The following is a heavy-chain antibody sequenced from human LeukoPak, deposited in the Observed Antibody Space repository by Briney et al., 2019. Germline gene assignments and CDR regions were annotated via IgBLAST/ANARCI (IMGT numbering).Heavy chain of an antibody. V-gene: IGHV3-33*01. CDR2: IWFDGSNK. D-gene: IGHD6-19*01. J-gene: IGHJ4*02. CDR3: ASSAGALIDC. Sequence: GRSLRLSCAASGFTFSNYDMHWVRQAPGKGLEWVAVIWFDGSNKFYADSVKGRFTIPRDNSKNTLYLRMNSLRAEDTAVYYCASSAGALIDCWGQGTLVIVSS. CDR1: GFTFSNYD.